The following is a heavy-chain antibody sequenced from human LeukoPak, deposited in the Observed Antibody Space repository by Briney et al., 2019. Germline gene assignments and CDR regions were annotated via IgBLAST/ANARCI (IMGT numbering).Heavy chain of an antibody. J-gene: IGHJ5*02. CDR1: GYTFTSYG. Sequence: GASVKVSCKASGYTFTSYGISWVRQAPGQGLEWMGGIIPIFGTANYAQKFQGRVTITADESTSTAYMELSSLRSEDTAVYYCARHHCSGGSCYPGTSFPLYNWFDPWGQGTLVTVSS. V-gene: IGHV1-69*13. CDR2: IIPIFGTA. CDR3: ARHHCSGGSCYPGTSFPLYNWFDP. D-gene: IGHD2-15*01.